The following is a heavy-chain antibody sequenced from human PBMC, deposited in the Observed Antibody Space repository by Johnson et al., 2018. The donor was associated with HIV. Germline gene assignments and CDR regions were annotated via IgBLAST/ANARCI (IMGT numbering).Heavy chain of an antibody. V-gene: IGHV3-53*01. CDR2: IYSGGTT. J-gene: IGHJ3*02. CDR3: AKDHIVVVTAKDAFDI. Sequence: VQLVESGGGLIQPGGSLRLSCAASGFTVSTNYMSWVRQAPGKGLECVSIIYSGGTTQYADSVKGRFTISRDNSKSTLYLQKNNLRAEDTAMYYCAKDHIVVVTAKDAFDIWGQGTMVTVSS. D-gene: IGHD2-21*02. CDR1: GFTVSTNY.